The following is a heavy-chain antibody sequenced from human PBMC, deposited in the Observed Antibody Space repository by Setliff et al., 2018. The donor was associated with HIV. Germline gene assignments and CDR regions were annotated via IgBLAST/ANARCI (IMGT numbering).Heavy chain of an antibody. V-gene: IGHV4-31*11. J-gene: IGHJ4*02. Sequence: SETLSLTCAVSDASFSSGSYYWSWIRQRPGKGLEWIGYIFHSGSNSSNPSLNSRITISIDTSKNQFSLKLSSVTAADTAVYYCARTPEDYDQYFFDRWGQGTLVTVSS. CDR2: IFHSGSN. D-gene: IGHD3-22*01. CDR1: DASFSSGSYY. CDR3: ARTPEDYDQYFFDR.